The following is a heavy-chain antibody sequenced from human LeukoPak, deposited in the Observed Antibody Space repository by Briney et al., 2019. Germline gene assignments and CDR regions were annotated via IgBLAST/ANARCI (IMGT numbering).Heavy chain of an antibody. CDR3: ARECPTTVTLFPKRSHAFDI. Sequence: PGGSLRLSCAASGFTFSDYNMRWIRQAPGKGLEWVSSISRSGSTKYYADSVKGRFTISRDNAKNSLFLQMNSLRAEDTAVYYCARECPTTVTLFPKRSHAFDIWGQGTMVTVSS. V-gene: IGHV3-11*01. D-gene: IGHD4-17*01. CDR1: GFTFSDYN. J-gene: IGHJ3*02. CDR2: ISRSGSTK.